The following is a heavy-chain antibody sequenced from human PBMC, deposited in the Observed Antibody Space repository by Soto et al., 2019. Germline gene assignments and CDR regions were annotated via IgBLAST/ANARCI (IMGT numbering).Heavy chain of an antibody. Sequence: PGGSLRLPCTGSGFTLSRYANSLFRQAPGKGLEWVSAISCSGGSTSYADAVKGRFTISRDNSKDTLYLHMSSLRAEVTAVYYCAKGHYPPPHDIVATHRGYYSYGMDVWCQATTVTVSS. J-gene: IGHJ6*02. CDR1: GFTLSRYA. CDR3: AKGHYPPPHDIVATHRGYYSYGMDV. V-gene: IGHV3-23*01. CDR2: ISCSGGST. D-gene: IGHD5-12*01.